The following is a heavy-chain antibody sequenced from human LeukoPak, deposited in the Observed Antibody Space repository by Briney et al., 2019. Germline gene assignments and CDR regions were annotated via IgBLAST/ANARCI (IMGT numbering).Heavy chain of an antibody. CDR1: GFTFSSYG. CDR3: NGARLAYCGGDCYSYFDY. CDR2: ISGSGGST. V-gene: IGHV3-23*01. D-gene: IGHD2-21*02. Sequence: PGGSLRLSCAASGFTFSSYGMHWVRQAPGKGLEWVSAISGSGGSTYYADSVKGRFTISRDNSKNTLYLQMNSLRAEDTAVYYCNGARLAYCGGDCYSYFDYWGQGTLVTVSS. J-gene: IGHJ4*02.